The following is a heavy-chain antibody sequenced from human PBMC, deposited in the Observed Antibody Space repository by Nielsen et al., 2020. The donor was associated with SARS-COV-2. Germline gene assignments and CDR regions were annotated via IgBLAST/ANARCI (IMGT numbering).Heavy chain of an antibody. Sequence: WIHQPPGKGLEWIGYIYYSGSTYYNPSLKSRVTISVDTSKNQFSLKLSSVTAADTAVYYCAREALKELLWFGESSSYYGMDVWGQGTTVTVSS. CDR3: AREALKELLWFGESSSYYGMDV. V-gene: IGHV4-31*02. CDR2: IYYSGST. J-gene: IGHJ6*02. D-gene: IGHD3-10*01.